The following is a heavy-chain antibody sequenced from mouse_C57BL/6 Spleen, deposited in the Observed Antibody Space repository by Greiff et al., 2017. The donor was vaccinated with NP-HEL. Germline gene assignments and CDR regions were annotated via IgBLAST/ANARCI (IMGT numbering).Heavy chain of an antibody. J-gene: IGHJ4*01. V-gene: IGHV1-26*01. CDR3: ARPYGNCYDYDKWG. Sequence: VQLQQSGPELVKPGASVKISCKASGYTFTDYYMNWVKQSHGKSLEWIGDINPNNGGTSYNQKFKGKATLTVDKSSSTAYMELRSLTSEDSAVYYCARPYGNCYDYDKWGRGKGTTVT. D-gene: IGHD1-1*02. CDR1: GYTFTDYY. CDR2: INPNNGGT.